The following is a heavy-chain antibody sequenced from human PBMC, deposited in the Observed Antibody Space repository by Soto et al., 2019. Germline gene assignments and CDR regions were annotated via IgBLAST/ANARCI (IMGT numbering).Heavy chain of an antibody. D-gene: IGHD5-18*01. V-gene: IGHV4-30-4*01. Sequence: SETLSLTCTVSGGSISTGDYYWSWIRQPPGKVLEWIGFIHYSGSTYYNPSLKSRVSISLDTSKNEFSLKLSSVTAADTAVYYCASNSYGHTFYDYWGQGTLVTVSS. CDR2: IHYSGST. CDR3: ASNSYGHTFYDY. J-gene: IGHJ4*02. CDR1: GGSISTGDYY.